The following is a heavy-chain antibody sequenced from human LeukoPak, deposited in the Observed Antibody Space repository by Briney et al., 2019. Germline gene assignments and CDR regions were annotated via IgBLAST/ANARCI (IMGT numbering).Heavy chain of an antibody. CDR3: ARLTTGTPEV. D-gene: IGHD1-1*01. CDR1: GCTFSSYA. J-gene: IGHJ4*02. CDR2: ISGSGGST. Sequence: GGSLRLSCAASGCTFSSYAMSWVRQAPGKGLEWVSAISGSGGSTYYADSVKGRFTISRDNSKNTLYLQMNSLRAEDTAVYYCARLTTGTPEVWGQGTLVTVSS. V-gene: IGHV3-23*01.